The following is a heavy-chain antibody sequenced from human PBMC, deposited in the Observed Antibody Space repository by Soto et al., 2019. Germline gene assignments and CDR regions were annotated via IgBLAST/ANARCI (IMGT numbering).Heavy chain of an antibody. Sequence: SETLSLTCTVSGGSISNNYWSWIRQTPGKGLEWIGYIYYTGSTNYNPSLKGRVSFSVDTSKNQFSLKLSSVTAADTAVYYCARYYCSSDTCYYFDYWGQGALVTVSS. CDR2: IYYTGST. CDR1: GGSISNNY. CDR3: ARYYCSSDTCYYFDY. J-gene: IGHJ4*02. D-gene: IGHD2-2*01. V-gene: IGHV4-59*01.